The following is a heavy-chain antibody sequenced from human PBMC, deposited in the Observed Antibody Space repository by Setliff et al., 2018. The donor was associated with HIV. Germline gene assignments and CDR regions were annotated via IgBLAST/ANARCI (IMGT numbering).Heavy chain of an antibody. CDR2: IYTSGST. J-gene: IGHJ4*02. D-gene: IGHD1-26*01. CDR3: ARGRFVGFDY. Sequence: SETLSLTCTVADGSISTGSYYWSWVRQPAGRGLVWIGRIYTSGSTNYNPSLKSRVTMSVDTSKNQFSLNLTSVTAADTAVYYCARGRFVGFDYWGQGTLVTVSS. V-gene: IGHV4-61*02. CDR1: DGSISTGSYY.